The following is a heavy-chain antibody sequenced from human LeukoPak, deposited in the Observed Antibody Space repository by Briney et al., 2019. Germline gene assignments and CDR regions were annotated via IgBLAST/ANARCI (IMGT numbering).Heavy chain of an antibody. J-gene: IGHJ3*02. V-gene: IGHV1-46*01. CDR3: AREDYDSSGYYKGAFDI. Sequence: ASVKVSCKASGYTFTSYYMHWVRQAPGQGLEWMGIINPSDGRTSYAQKFQGRVTMTRDTSTSPVYMELSSLRSEDTAVYYCAREDYDSSGYYKGAFDIWGQGTMVTVSS. D-gene: IGHD3-22*01. CDR2: INPSDGRT. CDR1: GYTFTSYY.